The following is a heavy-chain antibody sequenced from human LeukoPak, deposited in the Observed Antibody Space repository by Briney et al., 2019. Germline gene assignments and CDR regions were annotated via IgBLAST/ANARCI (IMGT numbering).Heavy chain of an antibody. Sequence: GGSLRLPCAASGFTFSSYAMNWVRQAPGKGLEWVSSISSSSSYIYYADSVKGRFTISRDNAKNSLYLQMNSLRAEDTAVYYCARDHPGPWPVMVRGVLDYWGQGTLVTVSS. D-gene: IGHD3-10*01. CDR3: ARDHPGPWPVMVRGVLDY. V-gene: IGHV3-21*01. J-gene: IGHJ4*02. CDR1: GFTFSSYA. CDR2: ISSSSSYI.